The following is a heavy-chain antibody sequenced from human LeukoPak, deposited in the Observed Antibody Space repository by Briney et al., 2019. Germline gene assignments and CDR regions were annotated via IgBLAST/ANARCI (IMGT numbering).Heavy chain of an antibody. J-gene: IGHJ4*02. Sequence: ETLSLTCTVSGGSISSYYWSWVRQAPGKGLEWVSSISSSSSYIYYADSVKGRFTISRDNAKNSLYLQMNSLRAEDTAVYYCASGLVGSSGWYRGGEGGYWGQGTLVTVSS. D-gene: IGHD6-19*01. CDR3: ASGLVGSSGWYRGGEGGY. V-gene: IGHV3-21*01. CDR2: ISSSSSYI. CDR1: GGSISSYY.